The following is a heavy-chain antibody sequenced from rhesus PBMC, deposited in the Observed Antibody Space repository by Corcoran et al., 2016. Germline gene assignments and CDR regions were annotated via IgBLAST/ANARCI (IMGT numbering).Heavy chain of an antibody. CDR1: GGSISGDS. Sequence: QVQLQESGPGLVKPSETLSLTCAVSGGSISGDSWNWIRQPPGEGLEWIGYIGGASGSTYYNPSLKSRVTMSTDTSKNQFSLKLTSVTAADTAMYYCSRGDSSSRLGSYWGQGVLVTVSS. V-gene: IGHV4-165*02. J-gene: IGHJ4*01. D-gene: IGHD6-43*01. CDR2: IGGASGST. CDR3: SRGDSSSRLGSY.